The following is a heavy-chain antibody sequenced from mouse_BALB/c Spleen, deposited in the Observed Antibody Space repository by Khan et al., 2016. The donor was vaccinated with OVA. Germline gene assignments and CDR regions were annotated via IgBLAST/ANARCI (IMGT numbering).Heavy chain of an antibody. CDR2: IWADGST. V-gene: IGHV2-9*02. CDR1: GFSLTSFG. J-gene: IGHJ2*01. CDR3: ARDVYNFDY. Sequence: QVQLKQSGPGLVAPSQSLSITCTVSGFSLTSFGVYWVRQPPGKGLEWLGVIWADGSTNYISALMPRLSLSKDNSKSQVFLEMNSLQTDDQAMYYCARDVYNFDYWGQGTTLTVSS.